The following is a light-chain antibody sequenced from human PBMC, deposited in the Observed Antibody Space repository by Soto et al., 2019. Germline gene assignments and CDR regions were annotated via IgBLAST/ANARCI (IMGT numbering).Light chain of an antibody. CDR2: WAS. CDR1: QSVLYSSNNKNY. V-gene: IGKV4-1*01. Sequence: DIVMTQSPDSLAVSLGERATINCNSSQSVLYSSNNKNYLAWYQQKPGQPPNLLIYWASTRESGVPDRFSGSGSGTDFTLTISSLQAEDVAVYYCQQYYSTPPWTFGQGTKVEIK. J-gene: IGKJ1*01. CDR3: QQYYSTPPWT.